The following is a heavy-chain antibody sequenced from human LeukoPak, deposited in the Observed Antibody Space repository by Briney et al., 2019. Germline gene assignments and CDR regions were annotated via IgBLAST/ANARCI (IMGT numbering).Heavy chain of an antibody. Sequence: PSQTLSLTCTVSGGSISSGDYYWSWIRQPPGKGLEWIGYIYYSGSTYYNPSLKSRVTISVDTSKHQFSLKLSSVTAADTAVYYCARGSSAIQLYYFDYWGQGTLVTVSS. V-gene: IGHV4-30-4*01. D-gene: IGHD2-2*02. CDR1: GGSISSGDYY. J-gene: IGHJ4*02. CDR3: ARGSSAIQLYYFDY. CDR2: IYYSGST.